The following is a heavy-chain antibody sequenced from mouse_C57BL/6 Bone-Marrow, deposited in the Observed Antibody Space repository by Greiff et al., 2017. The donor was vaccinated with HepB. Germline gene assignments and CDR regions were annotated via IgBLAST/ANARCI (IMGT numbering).Heavy chain of an antibody. Sequence: VQLQQSGAELVKPGASVKMSCKASGYTFTSYWITWVKQRPGQGLEWIGDIYPGSGSTNYNEKFKGKATLTVDTSSSTASMQLSSLTSEDSAVYYCASRWSFAYWGQGTPVTVSA. CDR2: IYPGSGST. CDR3: ASRWSFAY. V-gene: IGHV1-55*01. J-gene: IGHJ3*01. CDR1: GYTFTSYW. D-gene: IGHD2-3*01.